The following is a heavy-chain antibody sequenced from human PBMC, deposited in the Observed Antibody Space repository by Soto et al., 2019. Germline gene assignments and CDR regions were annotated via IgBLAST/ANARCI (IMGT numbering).Heavy chain of an antibody. J-gene: IGHJ5*02. D-gene: IGHD3-10*02. V-gene: IGHV3-48*03. CDR1: GFTFSSYE. Sequence: EGSLRLSCAASGFTFSSYEMNWVRQAPGKGLEWVSYISSSGSTIYYADSVKGRFTISRDNAKNSLYLQMNSLRAEDTAGYYCAREYVLLCVEAGFDPWGQVSTFTVSS. CDR3: AREYVLLCVEAGFDP. CDR2: ISSSGSTI.